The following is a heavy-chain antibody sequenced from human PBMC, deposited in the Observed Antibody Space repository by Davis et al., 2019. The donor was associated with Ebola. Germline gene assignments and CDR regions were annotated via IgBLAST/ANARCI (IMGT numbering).Heavy chain of an antibody. V-gene: IGHV1-69*04. Sequence: AASVKVSCKASGGTFSSSWVRQAPGQGLEWMGRIIPILGIANYAQKFQGRVTITADKSTSTAYMALSSLRSEDTAVYYCARDMRDIVVVVAATEHYYYGMDVWGQGTTVTVSS. D-gene: IGHD2-15*01. CDR3: ARDMRDIVVVVAATEHYYYGMDV. CDR1: GGTFSS. J-gene: IGHJ6*02. CDR2: IIPILGIA.